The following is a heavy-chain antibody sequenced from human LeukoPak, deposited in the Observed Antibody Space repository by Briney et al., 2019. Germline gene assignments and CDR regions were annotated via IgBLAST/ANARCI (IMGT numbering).Heavy chain of an antibody. V-gene: IGHV1-2*02. CDR3: ARGYDSSGYYMLSY. CDR2: INPNSGGT. J-gene: IGHJ4*02. CDR1: GYTFTVYY. Sequence: ASVKVSCKASGYTFTVYYMHWVRQAPGQGLEWMGWINPNSGGTNYAQKFQGGVTMTRDTSISTAYMELSRLRSDDTAVYYCARGYDSSGYYMLSYWGQGTLVTVSS. D-gene: IGHD3-22*01.